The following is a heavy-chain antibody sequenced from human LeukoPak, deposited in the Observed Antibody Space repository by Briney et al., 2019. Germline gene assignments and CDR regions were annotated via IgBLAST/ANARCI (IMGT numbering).Heavy chain of an antibody. J-gene: IGHJ6*02. CDR3: AREHCSGGSCYFGYYYGMDV. Sequence: PETLSLTCTVSGGSISSYYWSWIRQPAGKGLEWIGRIYTSGSTNYNPSLKSRVTMSVDTSKNQFSLKLSSVTAADTAVYYCAREHCSGGSCYFGYYYGMDVWGQGTTVTVSS. D-gene: IGHD2-15*01. V-gene: IGHV4-4*07. CDR1: GGSISSYY. CDR2: IYTSGST.